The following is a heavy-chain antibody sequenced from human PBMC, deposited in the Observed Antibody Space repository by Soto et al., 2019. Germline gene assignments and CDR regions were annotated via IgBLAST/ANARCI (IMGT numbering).Heavy chain of an antibody. J-gene: IGHJ4*02. D-gene: IGHD4-17*01. CDR2: ISYDGSNK. V-gene: IGHV3-30*03. CDR3: XXXXXYGDYPATTFDY. CDR1: GFTFSSYG. Sequence: QVQLVESGGGVVQPGRSLRLSCAASGFTFSSYGMHWVRQAPGKGLEWVAVISYDGSNKYYADSVKGRFTISRDNSKNTLXXXMXSLRAXXXXXXXXXXXXXYGDYPATTFDYWGQGTLVTVSS.